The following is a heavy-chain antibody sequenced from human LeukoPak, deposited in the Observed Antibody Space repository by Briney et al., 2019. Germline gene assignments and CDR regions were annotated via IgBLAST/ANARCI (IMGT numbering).Heavy chain of an antibody. J-gene: IGHJ4*02. Sequence: HPGGSLRLSCAASGFTFSSYAMSWVRQAPGKGLEWVSAISGSGGSTYYADSVKGRFTISRDNSKNTLYLQMNSLRAEDTAVYYCAKGGEGITMIVVVTYYFDYWGQGTLVTVSS. V-gene: IGHV3-23*01. CDR3: AKGGEGITMIVVVTYYFDY. CDR1: GFTFSSYA. D-gene: IGHD3-22*01. CDR2: ISGSGGST.